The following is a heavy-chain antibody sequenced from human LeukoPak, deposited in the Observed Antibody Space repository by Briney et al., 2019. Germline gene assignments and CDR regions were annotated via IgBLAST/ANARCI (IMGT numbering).Heavy chain of an antibody. CDR2: IKQDGSEE. CDR1: GFSISNYW. J-gene: IGHJ4*02. D-gene: IGHD5-18*01. CDR3: AKDVHGYNKPIDY. Sequence: GGSLRLSCAASGFSISNYWMSSVRQAPGKGLEWVANIKQDGSEEYYVDSVKGRFTISRDNAKNSLYLQINSLRAEDTAIFYCAKDVHGYNKPIDYWGQGTLVTVSS. V-gene: IGHV3-7*03.